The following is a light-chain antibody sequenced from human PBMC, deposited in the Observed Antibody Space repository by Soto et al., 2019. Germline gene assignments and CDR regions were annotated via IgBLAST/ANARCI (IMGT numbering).Light chain of an antibody. CDR1: SSDVGGYDF. CDR2: DVT. J-gene: IGLJ3*02. CDR3: CSYAGSYNLGV. Sequence: QSALTQPRSVSGSPGQSVTISCTGTSSDVGGYDFVSWYQQHPGKAPKLIIHDVTKRPSGVPDRFSGSKSGNSASLTISGLQAEDEADYYCCSYAGSYNLGVFGGGTKVTVL. V-gene: IGLV2-11*01.